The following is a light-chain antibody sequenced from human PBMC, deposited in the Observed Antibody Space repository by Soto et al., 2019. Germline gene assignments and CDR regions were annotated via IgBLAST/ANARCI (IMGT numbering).Light chain of an antibody. CDR1: QGIRND. J-gene: IGKJ1*01. CDR3: QKSFVTPRK. Sequence: IQMTHSPSSLSASVLYRVTITFRASQGIRNDLDWFQQKPGKAPKLLIYAASSLQSGVPSRFTGSGSGTDFTLTISSLQPEDFATYYCQKSFVTPRKFGQGTKVDIK. V-gene: IGKV1-39*01. CDR2: AAS.